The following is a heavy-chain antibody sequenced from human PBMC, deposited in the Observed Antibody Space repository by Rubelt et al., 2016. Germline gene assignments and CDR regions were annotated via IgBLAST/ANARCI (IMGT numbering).Heavy chain of an antibody. CDR3: ARVKRLQTYYYYYGMDV. D-gene: IGHD5-24*01. J-gene: IGHJ6*02. Sequence: QLQLQESGPGLVKPSETLSLTCTVSGGSISSSSYYWGWIRQPPGKGLEWIGEINHSGHTNYKPSLKSRFTISVDTSKNQFSLKLSSVTAADTAVYYCARVKRLQTYYYYYGMDVWGQGTTVTVSS. V-gene: IGHV4-39*07. CDR1: GGSISSSSYY. CDR2: INHSGHT.